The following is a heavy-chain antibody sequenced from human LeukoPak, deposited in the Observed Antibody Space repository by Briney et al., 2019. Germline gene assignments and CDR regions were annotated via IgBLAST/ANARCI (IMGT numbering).Heavy chain of an antibody. CDR2: IYHSGDT. Sequence: SETLSLTCTVSGGSISSSSYYWGWIRQPPGKGLEWIGEIYHSGDTNYNPSLKSRVTISVDKSKNQFSLKLNSVTAADTAVYYCASELLDYWGQGTLVTVSS. J-gene: IGHJ4*02. CDR3: ASELLDY. CDR1: GGSISSSSYY. V-gene: IGHV4-39*07. D-gene: IGHD1-26*01.